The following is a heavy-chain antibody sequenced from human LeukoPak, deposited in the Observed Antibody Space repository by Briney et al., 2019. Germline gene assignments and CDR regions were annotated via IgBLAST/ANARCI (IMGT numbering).Heavy chain of an antibody. Sequence: KPSETLSLTCTVSGYSISSGYYWSWIRQPAGKGLEWIGRIYTSGSTNHNPSLKSRVTISVDMSKNQFSLKLSSVTAADTAVYYCARAENSIAAASTFDYWGQGTLVTVSS. CDR3: ARAENSIAAASTFDY. V-gene: IGHV4-61*02. CDR1: GYSISSGYY. CDR2: IYTSGST. D-gene: IGHD6-13*01. J-gene: IGHJ4*02.